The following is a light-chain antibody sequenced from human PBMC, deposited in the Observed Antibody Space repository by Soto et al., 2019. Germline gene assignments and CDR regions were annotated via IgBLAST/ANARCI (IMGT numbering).Light chain of an antibody. J-gene: IGKJ2*01. Sequence: DIQMTQSPSSLSASVGDRVTITCRASLPISNYLAWYQQKPGKIPNLLIYAASTLQAGVPSRFSGSGSGTDFALTSSSVQSEDFAVDYCQQFYNWPPMYTFGQVTKVDIK. CDR1: LPISNY. V-gene: IGKV1-27*01. CDR3: QQFYNWPPMYT. CDR2: AAS.